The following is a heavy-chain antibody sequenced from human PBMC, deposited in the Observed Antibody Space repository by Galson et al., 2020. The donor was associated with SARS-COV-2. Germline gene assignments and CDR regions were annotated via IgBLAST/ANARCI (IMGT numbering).Heavy chain of an antibody. CDR3: ARAGTSGHPQFDY. Sequence: ETSETLSLTCTVSGGSMSGFYWSWIRQPPGKGLEWIAYVSYSGRINYNPSLKSRVTISVDTSKNQFSLQLSSATAADTAVYYCARAGTSGHPQFDYWCPGTLVTVPS. V-gene: IGHV4-59*01. CDR2: VSYSGRI. D-gene: IGHD2-8*01. J-gene: IGHJ4*02. CDR1: GGSMSGFY.